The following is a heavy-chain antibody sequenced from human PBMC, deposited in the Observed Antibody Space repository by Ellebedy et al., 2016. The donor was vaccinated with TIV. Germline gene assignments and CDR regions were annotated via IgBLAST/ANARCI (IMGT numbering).Heavy chain of an antibody. CDR3: AKDQGYNAGWSLGYYYYGMDV. Sequence: SLKISXAASGFIFESYAMHWVRQAPGKDLEWVSGVNWNGADIGYAASVKGRFTISRDNAKNSLYLEMNNLRGEDTALYYCAKDQGYNAGWSLGYYYYGMDVWGQGTTVTVSS. V-gene: IGHV3-9*01. CDR1: GFIFESYA. D-gene: IGHD6-19*01. CDR2: VNWNGADI. J-gene: IGHJ6*02.